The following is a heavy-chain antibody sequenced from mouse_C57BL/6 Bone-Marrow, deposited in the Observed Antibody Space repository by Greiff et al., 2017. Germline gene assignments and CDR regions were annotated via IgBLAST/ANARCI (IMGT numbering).Heavy chain of an antibody. V-gene: IGHV1-4*01. D-gene: IGHD2-4*01. CDR2: INPSSGYT. Sequence: QVQLQQSGAELARPGASVKMSCKASGYTFPSYTMHWVKQRPGQGLEWIGYINPSSGYTKYNQKFKDKATLTADKSSSTAYMQLSSLTSEDSAVYYCASYDYDGSWFAYWGQGTLVTVSA. CDR3: ASYDYDGSWFAY. CDR1: GYTFPSYT. J-gene: IGHJ3*01.